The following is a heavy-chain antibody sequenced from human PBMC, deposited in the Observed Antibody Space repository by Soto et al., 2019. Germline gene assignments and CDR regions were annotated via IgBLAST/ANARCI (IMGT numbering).Heavy chain of an antibody. V-gene: IGHV3-23*01. J-gene: IGHJ4*02. D-gene: IGHD4-17*01. Sequence: GGSLRLSCAASGFTFSSYAMSWVRQAPGKGLELVSAISGSGGSTYYAASVKGRFTIARNNSKNSLYLQRNRLRAEDTVVYCCAKDLMVHDYGEYGEFDYWGQGTLVTVSS. CDR3: AKDLMVHDYGEYGEFDY. CDR1: GFTFSSYA. CDR2: ISGSGGST.